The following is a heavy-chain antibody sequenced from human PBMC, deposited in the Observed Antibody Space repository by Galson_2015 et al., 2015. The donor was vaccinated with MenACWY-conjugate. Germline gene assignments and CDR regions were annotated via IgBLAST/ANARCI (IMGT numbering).Heavy chain of an antibody. CDR2: IYTSGSSGST. V-gene: IGHV4-61*02. CDR1: GGSISSGSYY. CDR3: ASLGYCSTTSCYAFYD. J-gene: IGHJ4*02. Sequence: LTCTVSGGSISSGSYYWSWIRQPAGKGLEWIGRIYTSGSSGSTNYNPSLKSRVTISVDTSKNQFSLKLSSVTAADTAVYYCASLGYCSTTSCYAFYDWGQGTLVTVSS. D-gene: IGHD2-2*01.